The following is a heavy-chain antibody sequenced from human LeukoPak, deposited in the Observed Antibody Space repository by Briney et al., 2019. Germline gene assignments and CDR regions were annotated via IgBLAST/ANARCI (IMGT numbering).Heavy chain of an antibody. D-gene: IGHD1-26*01. Sequence: QPGGSLRLSCAASGFTFSGSAMHWVRQASGKGLECVGRIRSKANSYATAYAASVKGRFTISRDDSKNTAYLQMNSLKTEDTAVYYCTSHIVGATTWQATQTFDYWGQGTLVTVSS. CDR3: TSHIVGATTWQATQTFDY. CDR2: IRSKANSYAT. CDR1: GFTFSGSA. J-gene: IGHJ4*02. V-gene: IGHV3-73*01.